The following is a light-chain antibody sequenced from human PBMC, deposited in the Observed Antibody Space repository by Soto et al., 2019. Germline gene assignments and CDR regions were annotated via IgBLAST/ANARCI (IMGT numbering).Light chain of an antibody. CDR2: GAS. J-gene: IGKJ4*01. CDR1: QNINFN. CDR3: QQYHNWPPLT. Sequence: ETLMTQSPATLSASPGERVTLSCRASQNINFNVAWYQQKPGQAPRVLIYGASSRASGIPDRFSGSGSGTDFTLTISRLEHDDFAFYYCQQYHNWPPLTFGGGTRVAIK. V-gene: IGKV3D-15*01.